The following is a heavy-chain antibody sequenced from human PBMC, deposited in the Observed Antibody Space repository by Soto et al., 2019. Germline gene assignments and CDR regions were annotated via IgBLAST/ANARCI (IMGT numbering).Heavy chain of an antibody. CDR3: ARVDSSGGLGFDY. D-gene: IGHD6-19*01. CDR1: GGSFSGYY. V-gene: IGHV4-34*01. CDR2: INHSGST. Sequence: SETLSLTCAVYGGSFSGYYWSWIRQPPGKGLEWIGEINHSGSTNYNPSLKSRVTISVDTSKNQFSLKLSSVTAADTAVYYCARVDSSGGLGFDYWGQGTLVTVSS. J-gene: IGHJ4*02.